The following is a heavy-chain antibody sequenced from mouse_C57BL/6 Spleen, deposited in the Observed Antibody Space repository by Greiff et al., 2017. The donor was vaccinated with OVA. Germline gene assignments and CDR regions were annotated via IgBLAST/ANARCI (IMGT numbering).Heavy chain of an antibody. CDR1: GYTFTSYW. CDR2: IYPGSGST. J-gene: IGHJ3*01. V-gene: IGHV1-55*01. Sequence: VQLQQSGAELVKPGASVKMSCKASGYTFTSYWITWVKQRPGQGLEWIGDIYPGSGSTNYNEKFKSKATLTVDTSSSTAYMQLSSLTSEDSAVYYCARRNYYGSSYLEEVWFAYWGQGTLVTVSA. D-gene: IGHD1-1*01. CDR3: ARRNYYGSSYLEEVWFAY.